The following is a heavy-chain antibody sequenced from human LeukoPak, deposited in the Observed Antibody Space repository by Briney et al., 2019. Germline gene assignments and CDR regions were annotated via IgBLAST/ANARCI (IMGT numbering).Heavy chain of an antibody. CDR1: GGTFSSYA. CDR3: ARDSSGWYDYYFDY. V-gene: IGHV1-69*05. CDR2: IIPIFATA. Sequence: GASVKVSCKASGGTFSSYAISWVRQAPGQGLEWMGGIIPIFATANYAQKFQGRVTITRDTSASTAYMELSTLRSEDTAVYYCARDSSGWYDYYFDYWGQGTLVTVSS. J-gene: IGHJ4*02. D-gene: IGHD6-19*01.